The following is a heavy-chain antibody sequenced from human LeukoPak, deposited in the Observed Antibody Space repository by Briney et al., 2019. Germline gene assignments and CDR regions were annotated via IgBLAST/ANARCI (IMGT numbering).Heavy chain of an antibody. CDR1: GGSVSSYY. D-gene: IGHD2-2*01. J-gene: IGHJ6*02. CDR3: ARADCSTTSCPMDV. V-gene: IGHV4-59*02. CDR2: IYYSGST. Sequence: SETLSLTCTVSGGSVSSYYWSWIRQPPGKGLEWIGYIYYSGSTNYNPSLKSRVTISVDMSKNQFSLKLSSVTAADTAVYYCARADCSTTSCPMDVWGQGTTVTVSS.